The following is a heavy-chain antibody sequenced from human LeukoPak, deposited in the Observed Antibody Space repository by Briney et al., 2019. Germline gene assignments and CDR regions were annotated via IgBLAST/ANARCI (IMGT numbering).Heavy chain of an antibody. J-gene: IGHJ3*02. CDR1: GDSISSGSYY. D-gene: IGHD4-17*01. CDR3: ARSNGFNDAFDI. Sequence: SETLSLTCSVSGDSISSGSYYWSWIRQPAGKGLEWIGRIYTTGSTNYNPSLKSRVTISVDTSENQFSLRLSSVTAADTAVYYCARSNGFNDAFDIWGQGTMVTVSS. CDR2: IYTTGST. V-gene: IGHV4-61*02.